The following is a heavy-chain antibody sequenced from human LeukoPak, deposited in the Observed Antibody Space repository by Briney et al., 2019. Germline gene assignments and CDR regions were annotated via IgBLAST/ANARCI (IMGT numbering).Heavy chain of an antibody. D-gene: IGHD1-1*01. J-gene: IGHJ3*02. CDR1: GDSISSSSYY. CDR2: IYYSGST. CDR3: ARNGDAFDI. Sequence: SETLSLTCTVSGDSISSSSYYWGWIRQPPGKGLEWIGSIYYSGSTYYNPSLKSRVTISVDTSKNQFSLKLSSVTAADTAVYYCARNGDAFDIWGQGTMVTVSS. V-gene: IGHV4-39*01.